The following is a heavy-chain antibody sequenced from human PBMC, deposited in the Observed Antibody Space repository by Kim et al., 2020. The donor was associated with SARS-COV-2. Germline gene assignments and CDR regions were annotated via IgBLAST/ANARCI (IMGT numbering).Heavy chain of an antibody. D-gene: IGHD3-16*01. J-gene: IGHJ6*02. V-gene: IGHV3-15*01. CDR2: IKNKIDGGTI. CDR1: GFTFSNAW. CDR3: TTVYGHYYYGMDV. Sequence: GGSLRLSCAASGFTFSNAWMSWVRQAPGKGLEWVGRIKNKIDGGTIDYGAPVRGRFTISRDDSKSMVYLKMNSLKTEDTAVYYCTTVYGHYYYGMDVWG.